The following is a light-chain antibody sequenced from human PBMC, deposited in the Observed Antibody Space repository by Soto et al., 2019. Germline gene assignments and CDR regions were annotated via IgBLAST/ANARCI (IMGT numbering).Light chain of an antibody. V-gene: IGKV3-11*01. CDR3: QQLNSYLSFT. CDR1: QSTSNY. J-gene: IGKJ5*01. CDR2: ASY. Sequence: ETVMPPSPGTLSLSPGERATLSCRASQSTSNYSGCHQQPPGQARMLLIYASYNGARGVPARFSGSGSGKDFTLTSSLLHPEVSAYYCWQQLNSYLSFTFGQGTRLEIK.